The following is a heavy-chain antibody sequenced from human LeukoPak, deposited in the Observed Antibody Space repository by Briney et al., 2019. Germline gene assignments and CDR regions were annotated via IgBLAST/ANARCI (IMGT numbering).Heavy chain of an antibody. D-gene: IGHD3-22*01. CDR1: GGTFSSYA. CDR3: ARGDYYDSSGEMYYFDY. Sequence: ASMKVSCKASGGTFSSYAISWVRQAPGQGLEWMGGIIPIFGTANYAQKFQGRVTITADESTSTAYMELSSLRSEDTAVYYCARGDYYDSSGEMYYFDYWGQGTLVTVSS. V-gene: IGHV1-69*13. CDR2: IIPIFGTA. J-gene: IGHJ4*02.